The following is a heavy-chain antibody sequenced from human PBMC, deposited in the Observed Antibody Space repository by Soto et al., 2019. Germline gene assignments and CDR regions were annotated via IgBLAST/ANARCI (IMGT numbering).Heavy chain of an antibody. Sequence: QVQLQESGPGLVKPSGTLSLTCEVSGGSISSNYWWSWVRQPPGKGLEWIGEMYHSGSTNYNPSLKSRVTISVDKFNNRFLLDLTSVTAADTAVYYWPRMHMFTIGGQGYRPFDIWGQGTMVTVSS. CDR3: PRMHMFTIGGQGYRPFDI. V-gene: IGHV4-4*02. D-gene: IGHD3-16*01. J-gene: IGHJ3*02. CDR1: GGSISSNYW. CDR2: MYHSGST.